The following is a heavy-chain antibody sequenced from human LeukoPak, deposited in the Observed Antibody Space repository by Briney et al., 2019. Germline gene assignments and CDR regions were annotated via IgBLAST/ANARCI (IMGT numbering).Heavy chain of an antibody. CDR2: ISWNSGSI. CDR1: GFTFDDYA. D-gene: IGHD6-13*01. V-gene: IGHV3-9*01. J-gene: IGHJ4*02. Sequence: PGGSLRLSCAASGFTFDDYAMHWVRQAPGKGLEWVSGISWNSGSIGYADSVKGRFTISRDNAKNSLYLQMNSLRAEDTALYYCAKDMYSSSWYSFDYWGQGTLVTVSS. CDR3: AKDMYSSSWYSFDY.